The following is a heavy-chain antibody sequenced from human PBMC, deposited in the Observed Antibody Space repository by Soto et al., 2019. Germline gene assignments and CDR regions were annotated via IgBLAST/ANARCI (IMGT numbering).Heavy chain of an antibody. CDR1: GVSITTSDYY. D-gene: IGHD2-2*02. CDR3: ARRTPLYASEGSRFDP. J-gene: IGHJ5*02. Sequence: SETLSLTCSVSGVSITTSDYYWGWIRRPPGKGLEWIGTMDYSGDTNYNPSLNSRVTISADPSKNHFSLRLNSVTAADTAVYYCARRTPLYASEGSRFDPWGQGALVTVSS. V-gene: IGHV4-39*02. CDR2: MDYSGDT.